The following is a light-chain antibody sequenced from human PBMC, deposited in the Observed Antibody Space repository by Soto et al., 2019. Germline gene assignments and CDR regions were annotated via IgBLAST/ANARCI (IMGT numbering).Light chain of an antibody. CDR1: QSITTW. V-gene: IGKV1-5*01. CDR2: DAS. CDR3: QQYNDYCT. Sequence: DIQMTQSPSTLSASVGDRVVITCRASQSITTWLAWYQQKPGKAPKLLIYDASSLESGVPSRFSGSGSGTEFTLTISSLQPDDFATYYCQQYNDYCTFGQGTKVNIK. J-gene: IGKJ1*01.